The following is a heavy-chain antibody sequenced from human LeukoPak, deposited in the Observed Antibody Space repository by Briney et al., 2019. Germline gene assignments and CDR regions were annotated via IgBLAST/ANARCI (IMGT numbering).Heavy chain of an antibody. J-gene: IGHJ6*03. D-gene: IGHD6-13*01. CDR2: INHSGST. Sequence: SETLSLTCAVYGGSFSGYYWSWIRQPPGKGLEWIGEINHSGSTNYNPSLKSRVTISVDTSKNQFSLKLSSVTAADTAVYYCAREQQLVLGVRYYYYMDVWGKGTTVTVSS. CDR3: AREQQLVLGVRYYYYMDV. CDR1: GGSFSGYY. V-gene: IGHV4-34*01.